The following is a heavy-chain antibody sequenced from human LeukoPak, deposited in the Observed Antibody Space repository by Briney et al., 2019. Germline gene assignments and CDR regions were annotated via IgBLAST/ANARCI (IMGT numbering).Heavy chain of an antibody. D-gene: IGHD3-22*01. V-gene: IGHV4-34*01. CDR2: INHSGST. CDR3: ARGDPAHYYDSSGES. J-gene: IGHJ4*02. CDR1: GGSFSGYY. Sequence: SETLSLTCAVYGGSFSGYYWSWIRQPPGKGVEWIGEINHSGSTNYNPSLKSRVTISVDTSKNQFSLKLSSVTAADTAVYYCARGDPAHYYDSSGESWGQGTLVTVSS.